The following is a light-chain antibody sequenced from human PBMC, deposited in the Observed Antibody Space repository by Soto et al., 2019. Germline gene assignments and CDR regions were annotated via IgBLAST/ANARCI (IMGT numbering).Light chain of an antibody. Sequence: EIVLTQSPGTLSLSPGDRATLSCRASQSFSINYLAWYQQKPGQAPRLLIYGASSRATGIPDRFSGSGSGTDFSLTISRLEPEDFAVYFCQHYGSSQITFGQGTRLEI. CDR1: QSFSINY. V-gene: IGKV3-20*01. CDR2: GAS. CDR3: QHYGSSQIT. J-gene: IGKJ5*01.